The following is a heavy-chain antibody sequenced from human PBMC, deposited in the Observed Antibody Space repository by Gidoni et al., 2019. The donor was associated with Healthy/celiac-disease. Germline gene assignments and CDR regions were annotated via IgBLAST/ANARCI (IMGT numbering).Heavy chain of an antibody. V-gene: IGHV1-46*01. CDR3: ARDRACSSTSCYTEYYYYGMDV. J-gene: IGHJ6*02. CDR2: INPSGGST. D-gene: IGHD2-2*02. CDR1: GYTFTHYY. Sequence: QVQLVQSGAEVQKPGASVKVSCKASGYTFTHYYMHWVRQAPGQGLEWLGIINPSGGSTSYAQKCQGRVTMTRDTSTSTVYMELSSLRSEDTAVYYCARDRACSSTSCYTEYYYYGMDVWGQGTTVTVSS.